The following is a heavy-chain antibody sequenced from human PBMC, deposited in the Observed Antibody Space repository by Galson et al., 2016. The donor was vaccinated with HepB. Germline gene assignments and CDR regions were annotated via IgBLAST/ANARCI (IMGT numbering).Heavy chain of an antibody. Sequence: ETLSLTCTVSGSSISTGFYWAWIRQPPGKGLEWIGSVYYSGRTYYNPSLKSRITTSVDTSENNFSLKLSSVTAADTAVYYCARVVSSPHPPRFDFWGRGALVTVSS. CDR3: ARVVSSPHPPRFDF. D-gene: IGHD6-13*01. V-gene: IGHV4-38-2*02. J-gene: IGHJ4*02. CDR1: GSSISTGFY. CDR2: VYYSGRT.